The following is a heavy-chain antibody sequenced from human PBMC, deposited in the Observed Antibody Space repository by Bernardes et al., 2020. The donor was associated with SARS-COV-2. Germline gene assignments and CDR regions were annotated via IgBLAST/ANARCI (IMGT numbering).Heavy chain of an antibody. Sequence: GGSLRLSCAASGFTFSSYGMHWVRQAPGKGLEWVAVIWYDGSNKYYADSVKGRFTISRDNSKNTLYLQMNSLRAEDTAVYYCARDRFLEGYWYFDLWGRGTLVTVSS. CDR1: GFTFSSYG. V-gene: IGHV3-33*01. CDR2: IWYDGSNK. J-gene: IGHJ2*01. CDR3: ARDRFLEGYWYFDL. D-gene: IGHD3-3*01.